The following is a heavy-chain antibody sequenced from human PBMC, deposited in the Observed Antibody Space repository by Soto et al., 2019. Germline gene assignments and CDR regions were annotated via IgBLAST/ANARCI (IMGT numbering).Heavy chain of an antibody. Sequence: GGSLRLSCAVSGFSFGTYWMSWVRQAPGKGLEWLASIKQDGSERYYLDSVKGRFTISRDNAKDSLSLQMNSLRGEDTAFYYCARDVGPITIFGEALSGYFDFWGQGTLVTVSS. CDR3: ARDVGPITIFGEALSGYFDF. D-gene: IGHD3-3*01. J-gene: IGHJ4*02. CDR1: GFSFGTYW. V-gene: IGHV3-7*03. CDR2: IKQDGSER.